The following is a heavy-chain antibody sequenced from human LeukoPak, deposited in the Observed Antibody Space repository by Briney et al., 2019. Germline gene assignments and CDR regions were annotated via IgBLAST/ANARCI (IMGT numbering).Heavy chain of an antibody. CDR1: GYTFTSYG. D-gene: IGHD2-15*01. CDR3: ARDSIVVVVAATLGWFDP. J-gene: IGHJ5*02. V-gene: IGHV1-18*01. CDR2: ISAYNGNT. Sequence: GASVKVSCKASGYTFTSYGISWVRQAPGQGLEWMGWISAYNGNTNYAQKLQGRVTMTTDTSTSTAYMELRSLRSDDTAVYYCARDSIVVVVAATLGWFDPWGQGTLVTVSS.